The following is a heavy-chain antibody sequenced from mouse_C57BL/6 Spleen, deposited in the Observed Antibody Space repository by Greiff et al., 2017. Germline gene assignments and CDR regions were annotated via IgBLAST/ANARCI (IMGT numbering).Heavy chain of an antibody. D-gene: IGHD2-4*01. CDR3: AKGLYDYDGYFDV. CDR1: GYTFTDYY. V-gene: IGHV1-19*01. Sequence: VQLQQSGPVLVKPGASVKMSCKASGYTFTDYYMNWVKQSHGKSLEWIGVINPYNGGTSYNQKFKGKATLTVDKSSSTAYMELNSLTSEDSAVYYCAKGLYDYDGYFDVWGTGTTVTVSS. J-gene: IGHJ1*03. CDR2: INPYNGGT.